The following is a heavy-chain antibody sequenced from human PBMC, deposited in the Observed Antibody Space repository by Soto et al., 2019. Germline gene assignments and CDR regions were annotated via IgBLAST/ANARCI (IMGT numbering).Heavy chain of an antibody. CDR1: GYTFTSYG. D-gene: IGHD2-2*01. V-gene: IGHV1-18*01. J-gene: IGHJ4*02. CDR2: ISAYNGNT. Sequence: ASVKVSCTASGYTFTSYGISWVRQAPGQGLEWMGWISAYNGNTNYAQKLQGRVTMTTDTSTSTAYMELRSLRSDDTAVYYCARGWRDIVVVPAARGAYFDYWGQGALVTVSS. CDR3: ARGWRDIVVVPAARGAYFDY.